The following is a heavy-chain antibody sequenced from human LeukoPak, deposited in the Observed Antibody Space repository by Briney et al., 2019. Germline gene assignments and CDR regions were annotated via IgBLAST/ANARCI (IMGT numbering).Heavy chain of an antibody. CDR3: ARVADDSSGYYYFDY. Sequence: SVKVPCKASRGTLSSYALSGVRQAPGQGLAWMGGIIPIHGTANYAQIFQGRVTITTDESTRTAYMELSSLRSEYTAVYYCARVADDSSGYYYFDYWGQGTLVTVSS. D-gene: IGHD3-22*01. CDR1: RGTLSSYA. CDR2: IIPIHGTA. V-gene: IGHV1-69*05. J-gene: IGHJ4*02.